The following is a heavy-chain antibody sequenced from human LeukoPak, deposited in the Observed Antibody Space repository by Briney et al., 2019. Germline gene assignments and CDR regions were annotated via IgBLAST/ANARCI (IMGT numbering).Heavy chain of an antibody. V-gene: IGHV3-33*06. CDR1: GFTSSDYG. Sequence: PGRSLRLSCAVSGFTSSDYGMHWVRQAPGKGLEWVAVIWYDGTNKYYADSVEGRFTISRDNSKNTLYLQMNSLRAEDTAVYYCAKTRYNSGGGDYWGQGTPVTVSP. J-gene: IGHJ4*02. D-gene: IGHD6-19*01. CDR2: IWYDGTNK. CDR3: AKTRYNSGGGDY.